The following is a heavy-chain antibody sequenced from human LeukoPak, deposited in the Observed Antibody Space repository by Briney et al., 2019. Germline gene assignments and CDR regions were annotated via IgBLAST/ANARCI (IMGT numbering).Heavy chain of an antibody. D-gene: IGHD3-16*02. CDR3: ARVPLAWDYVWGSYRFDDAFDI. CDR2: IIPIFGTA. V-gene: IGHV1-69*05. J-gene: IGHJ3*02. Sequence: EASVEVSCKASGGTFSSYAISWVRQAPGQGLEWMGRIIPIFGTANYAQKFQGRVTITTDESTSTAYMELSSLRSEDTAVYYCARVPLAWDYVWGSYRFDDAFDIWGHGTMVTVSS. CDR1: GGTFSSYA.